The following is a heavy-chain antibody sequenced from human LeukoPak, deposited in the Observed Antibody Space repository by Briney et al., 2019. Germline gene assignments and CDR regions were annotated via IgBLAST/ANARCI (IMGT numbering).Heavy chain of an antibody. CDR2: ISYSGGTT. CDR1: GFTFSSYA. V-gene: IGHV3-23*01. Sequence: LPGASLRLSCAASGFTFSSYAMSWVRQAPGKGLEWVSGISYSGGTTYYADSVKGRFTISRDYSKDTLYLQMNSLRAEDTAVYYCAKGGQMMVEVARRGAFDIWGQGTMVTVSS. J-gene: IGHJ3*02. CDR3: AKGGQMMVEVARRGAFDI. D-gene: IGHD1-1*01.